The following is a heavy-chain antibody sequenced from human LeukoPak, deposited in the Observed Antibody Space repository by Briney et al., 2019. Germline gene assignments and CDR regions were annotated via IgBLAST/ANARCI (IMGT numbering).Heavy chain of an antibody. CDR3: ARGSVDGDYLFS. CDR2: ISPSGGIT. Sequence: GGSLRLSCAASGFTFSSHGMNWVRQAPGKGLEWVSGISPSGGITYYTDSVKGRFTISRDNSKNTLYLQMNSLRAEDTAVYYCARGSVDGDYLFSWGQGTLVTVSS. CDR1: GFTFSSHG. J-gene: IGHJ5*02. D-gene: IGHD4-17*01. V-gene: IGHV3-23*01.